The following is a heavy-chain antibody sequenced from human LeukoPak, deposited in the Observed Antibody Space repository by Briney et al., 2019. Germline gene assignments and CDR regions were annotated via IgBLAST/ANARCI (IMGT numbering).Heavy chain of an antibody. CDR2: ISAYNGST. CDR3: ARDTPFFPRSRVVPAAKGLGPYGMDV. J-gene: IGHJ6*02. V-gene: IGHV1-18*01. Sequence: ASVKVSCKASGYTFTSYGISWVRQAPGQGLEWMGWISAYNGSTNYAQKLQGRVTMTTDTSTSTAYMELRSLRSDDTAVYYCARDTPFFPRSRVVPAAKGLGPYGMDVWGQGTTVTVSS. CDR1: GYTFTSYG. D-gene: IGHD2-2*01.